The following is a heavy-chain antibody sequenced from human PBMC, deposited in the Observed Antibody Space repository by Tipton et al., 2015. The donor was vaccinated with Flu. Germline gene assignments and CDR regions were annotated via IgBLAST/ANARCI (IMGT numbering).Heavy chain of an antibody. V-gene: IGHV4-59*01. CDR1: GGSISGYY. CDR3: ATEYRGGGNRYYFDY. D-gene: IGHD4-23*01. CDR2: IYYSGST. Sequence: TLSLTCTVSGGSISGYYWTWIRQPPGKGLEWIGYIYYSGSTNYNPSLKSRVTISVDTSKNQFSLKLSSVTAADTAVYYCATEYRGGGNRYYFDYCGQGTLVTVSS. J-gene: IGHJ4*02.